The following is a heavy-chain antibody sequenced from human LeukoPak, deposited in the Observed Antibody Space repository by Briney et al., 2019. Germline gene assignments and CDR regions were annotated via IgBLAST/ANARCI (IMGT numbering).Heavy chain of an antibody. CDR1: GFTFSSYS. J-gene: IGHJ3*02. V-gene: IGHV3-48*01. Sequence: GGSLRLSCAASGFTFSSYSMNWVRQAPGKGLEWVSYISSISSAIYYADSVKGRFTISRDNAKNSLYLQMNSLRAEDTAVYYCAFRADTVVLAATFAFDIWGQGTMVTVSS. CDR3: AFRADTVVLAATFAFDI. D-gene: IGHD2-15*01. CDR2: ISSISSAI.